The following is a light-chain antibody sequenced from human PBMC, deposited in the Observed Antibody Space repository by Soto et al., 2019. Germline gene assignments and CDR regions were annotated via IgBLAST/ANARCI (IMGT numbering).Light chain of an antibody. CDR3: QQHASSPYT. Sequence: EIVLTQSPGTLSLSPGERATLSCRASQSISSSYLAWYQQKPGQAPRLLIYGASRRATGIPDRFIGRESGTDFTITITTLEPEDSAVYFCQQHASSPYTFGQGTKVDIK. J-gene: IGKJ2*01. V-gene: IGKV3-20*01. CDR1: QSISSSY. CDR2: GAS.